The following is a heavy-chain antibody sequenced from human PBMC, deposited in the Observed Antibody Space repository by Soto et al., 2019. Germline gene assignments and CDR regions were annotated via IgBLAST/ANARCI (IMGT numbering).Heavy chain of an antibody. CDR1: GGSINGRNW. D-gene: IGHD3-22*01. CDR2: VFHSGDT. CDR3: ARLIYDSRLNYFYFDF. V-gene: IGHV4-4*02. Sequence: SETLSLTCVVSGGSINGRNWWSWVRQAPGKGLEWIGEVFHSGDTTYTPSLRSRVTISVDKSKNQFSLKLNSVTAADTAVYYCARLIYDSRLNYFYFDFWGQGALVTVSS. J-gene: IGHJ4*02.